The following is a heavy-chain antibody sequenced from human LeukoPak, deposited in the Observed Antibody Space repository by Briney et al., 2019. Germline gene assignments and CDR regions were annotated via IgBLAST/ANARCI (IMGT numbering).Heavy chain of an antibody. V-gene: IGHV3-23*01. J-gene: IGHJ6*03. Sequence: TGGSLRLSCAASGFTFSSYAMSWVRQAPGKGLEWVSAISGSGGSTYYADSVKGRFTISRDNSKNTLYLQMNSLRAEDTAVYYCVRDRAVGAAARYMDVWGKGTTVTVSS. D-gene: IGHD6-13*01. CDR2: ISGSGGST. CDR1: GFTFSSYA. CDR3: VRDRAVGAAARYMDV.